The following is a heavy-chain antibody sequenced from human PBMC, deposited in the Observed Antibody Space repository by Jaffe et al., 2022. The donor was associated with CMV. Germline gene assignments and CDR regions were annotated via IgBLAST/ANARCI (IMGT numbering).Heavy chain of an antibody. CDR2: IKQDGSEK. Sequence: EVQLVESGGGLVQPGGSLRLSCAASGFTFSSYWMSWVRQAPGKGLEWVANIKQDGSEKYYVDSVKGRFTISRDNAKNSLYLQMNSLRAEDTAVYYCARDTTPVRGVIRPHAFDIWGQGTMVTVSS. CDR3: ARDTTPVRGVIRPHAFDI. CDR1: GFTFSSYW. D-gene: IGHD3-10*01. J-gene: IGHJ3*02. V-gene: IGHV3-7*03.